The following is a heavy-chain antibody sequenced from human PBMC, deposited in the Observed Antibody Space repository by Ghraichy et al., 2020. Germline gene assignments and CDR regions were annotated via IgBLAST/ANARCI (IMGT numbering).Heavy chain of an antibody. CDR3: ARGADSSGYLGH. D-gene: IGHD3-22*01. CDR1: GGSINSGGYS. Sequence: SETLSLTCAVSGGSINSGGYSWSWIRQPPGKGLEWIGYIYHSGSTYYNPSLKSRVTISVDRSKNQFSLKLSSVTAADTAVYYCARGADSSGYLGHWGQGTLVTVSS. J-gene: IGHJ4*02. CDR2: IYHSGST. V-gene: IGHV4-30-2*01.